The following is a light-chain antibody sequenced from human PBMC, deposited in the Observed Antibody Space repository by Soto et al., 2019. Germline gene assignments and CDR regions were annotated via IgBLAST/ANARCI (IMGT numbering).Light chain of an antibody. J-gene: IGKJ1*01. V-gene: IGKV1-39*01. CDR1: QSISTY. CDR3: QQSYSTPWT. Sequence: DIQMTQSPSSLSVSVGDRVTITCRASQSISTYLNWYQQKPGKAPKVLIYDASFLQSGVPSRFSGRGSGTDFTLTISSLQPEDSATYYCQQSYSTPWTFGQGTKVEIK. CDR2: DAS.